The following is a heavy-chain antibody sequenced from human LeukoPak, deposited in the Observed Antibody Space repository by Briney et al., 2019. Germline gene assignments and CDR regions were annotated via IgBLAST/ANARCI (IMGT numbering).Heavy chain of an antibody. V-gene: IGHV3-30*18. J-gene: IGHJ6*02. D-gene: IGHD4-17*01. CDR3: AKDGDYRSYYYYGMDV. Sequence: GRSLRLSCAASGFTFSSYGMHWVRQAPGKGLEWVAVISYDGSNKYYADSVKGRFTISRDNSKNTLYLQMNSLRAEDTAVYYCAKDGDYRSYYYYGMDVWGQGTTVTVSS. CDR2: ISYDGSNK. CDR1: GFTFSSYG.